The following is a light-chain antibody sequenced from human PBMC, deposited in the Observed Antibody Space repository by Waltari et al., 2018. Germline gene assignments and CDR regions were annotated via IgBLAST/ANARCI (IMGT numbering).Light chain of an antibody. Sequence: RATLSCRASESVSKYLAWYQQRPGQAPRLLIYAASNRATGIPDRFSGSGSGTDFSLTISRLEPEDFAVYYCQMYVRLPVTFGQGTKVEIK. CDR3: QMYVRLPVT. CDR1: ESVSKY. CDR2: AAS. V-gene: IGKV3-20*01. J-gene: IGKJ1*01.